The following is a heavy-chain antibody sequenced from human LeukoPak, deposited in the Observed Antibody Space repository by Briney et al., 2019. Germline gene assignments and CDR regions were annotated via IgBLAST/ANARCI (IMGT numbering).Heavy chain of an antibody. CDR1: GFTFSNAW. J-gene: IGHJ4*02. D-gene: IGHD2-2*01. Sequence: PGGSLRLSCAASGFTFSNAWMSWVRQAPGEGLEWVGRIKSKTDGGTTDYAAPVKGRFTISRDDSKNTLYLQMNSLKTEDTAVYYCTTTNIVVVPAANYWGQGTLVTVSS. CDR3: TTTNIVVVPAANY. V-gene: IGHV3-15*01. CDR2: IKSKTDGGTT.